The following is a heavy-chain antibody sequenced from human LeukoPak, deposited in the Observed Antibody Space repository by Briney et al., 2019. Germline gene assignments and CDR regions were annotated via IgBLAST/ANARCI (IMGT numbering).Heavy chain of an antibody. V-gene: IGHV4-34*01. Sequence: SETLSLTCAVYGGSFSGYYWSWIRQPPGKGLEWIGEINHSGSTNYNPSLKSRVTISVDTSKNQFSLKLSSVTAADTAVYYCARGPYSSGWGTYYYYYYMDVWGKGTTVTVSS. CDR3: ARGPYSSGWGTYYYYYYMDV. D-gene: IGHD6-19*01. CDR2: INHSGST. J-gene: IGHJ6*03. CDR1: GGSFSGYY.